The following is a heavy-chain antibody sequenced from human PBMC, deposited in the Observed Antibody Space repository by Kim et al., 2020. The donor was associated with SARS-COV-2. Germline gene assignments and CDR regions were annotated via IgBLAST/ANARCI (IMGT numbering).Heavy chain of an antibody. J-gene: IGHJ4*02. CDR2: IKQDGSQT. V-gene: IGHV3-7*03. Sequence: GGSLRLSCAASGFTFRNYWMSWVRQAPGKGLEWVANIKQDGSQTYYVDSVKGLFTISRDTAKNSVFLQINGLRAEDTAVYHCARIGYTSSSFDYWGQGT. CDR3: ARIGYTSSSFDY. CDR1: GFTFRNYW. D-gene: IGHD6-6*01.